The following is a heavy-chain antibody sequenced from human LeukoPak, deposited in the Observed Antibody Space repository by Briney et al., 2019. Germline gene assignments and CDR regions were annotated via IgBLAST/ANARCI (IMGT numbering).Heavy chain of an antibody. CDR2: ISSSSSYI. Sequence: PGGSLRLSCAASGFTFSSYSMNWVRQAPGKGLEWVSSISSSSSYIYYADSVKGRFTISRDNAKNSLYLQMNSLRAEDTAVYYCARDLTGDPWIQRPSTLDYWGQGTLVTVSS. D-gene: IGHD5-18*01. CDR3: ARDLTGDPWIQRPSTLDY. V-gene: IGHV3-21*01. J-gene: IGHJ4*02. CDR1: GFTFSSYS.